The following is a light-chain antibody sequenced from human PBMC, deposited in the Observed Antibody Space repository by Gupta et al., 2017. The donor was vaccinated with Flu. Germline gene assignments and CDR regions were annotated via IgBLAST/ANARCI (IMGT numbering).Light chain of an antibody. J-gene: IGLJ1*01. CDR3: QAWDSSTGV. CDR1: KLGEKY. V-gene: IGLV3-1*01. Sequence: SYELTQPPSVSVSPGQTATITCSGDKLGEKYACWYQQKPGQSPVLVIYKDTKRPSGIPERFSGSNSGDTATLTISGAQAVDEDDYFCQAWDSSTGVFGAGTKVTVL. CDR2: KDT.